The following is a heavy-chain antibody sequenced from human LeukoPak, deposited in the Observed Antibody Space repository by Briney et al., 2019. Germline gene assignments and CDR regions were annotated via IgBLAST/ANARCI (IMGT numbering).Heavy chain of an antibody. CDR1: GGSVSSGSYY. Sequence: SETLSLTCTVSGGSVSSGSYYWSWIRQPPGKGVEWIGYIYYSGSTKYNPSLKSRVTISVDTSKNQFSLKLSSVTAADTAVYYCARDLVSHSGTYYFDYWGQGTLVTVSS. CDR2: IYYSGST. D-gene: IGHD1-26*01. V-gene: IGHV4-61*01. J-gene: IGHJ4*02. CDR3: ARDLVSHSGTYYFDY.